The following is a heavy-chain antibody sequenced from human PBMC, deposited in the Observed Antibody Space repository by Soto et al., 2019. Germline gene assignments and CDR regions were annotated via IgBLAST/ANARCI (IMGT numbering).Heavy chain of an antibody. V-gene: IGHV3-33*01. D-gene: IGHD6-19*01. Sequence: PGGSLRLSCAASGFTFSSYGMHWVRQAPGKGLEWVAVIWYDGSNKYYADSVKGRFTISRDNSKNTLYLQMNSLRAEDTAVYYCARAPYSSGWYRWWFDPWGQGTLVTVSS. CDR1: GFTFSSYG. J-gene: IGHJ5*02. CDR2: IWYDGSNK. CDR3: ARAPYSSGWYRWWFDP.